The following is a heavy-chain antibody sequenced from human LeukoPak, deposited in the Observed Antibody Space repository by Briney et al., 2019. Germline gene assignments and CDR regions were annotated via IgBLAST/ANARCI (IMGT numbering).Heavy chain of an antibody. CDR1: GGSISSYYW. J-gene: IGHJ4*02. Sequence: TLSLTCTVSGGSISSYYWSWIRQPPGKALEWLALIYWDDDKRYSPSLKSRLTITKDTSKNQVVLTMTNMDPVDTATYYCAHRRGVLAYYYDSSGYGYFDYWGQGTLVTVSS. D-gene: IGHD3-22*01. CDR2: IYWDDDK. V-gene: IGHV2-5*08. CDR3: AHRRGVLAYYYDSSGYGYFDY.